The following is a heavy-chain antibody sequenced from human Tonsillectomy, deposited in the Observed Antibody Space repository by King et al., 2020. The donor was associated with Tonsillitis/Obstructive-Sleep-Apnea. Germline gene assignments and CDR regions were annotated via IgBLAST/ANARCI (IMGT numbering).Heavy chain of an antibody. CDR3: AGGREAIIAYYYYMDV. CDR1: GFTFSSYE. CDR2: ISGSGGTM. D-gene: IGHD3-10*01. J-gene: IGHJ6*03. V-gene: IGHV3-48*03. Sequence: VQLVESGGSLVQPGGSLRLSWAASGFTFSSYEMNWVRQAPGKGLEWVSYISGSGGTMYYADSVKGRFTISRDNAKNSLYLQMNSLRAEDTAVYYCAGGREAIIAYYYYMDVWGKGTTVTVSS.